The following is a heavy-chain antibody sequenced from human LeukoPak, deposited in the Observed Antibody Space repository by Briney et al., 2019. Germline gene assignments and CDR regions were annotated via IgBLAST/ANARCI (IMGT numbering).Heavy chain of an antibody. CDR2: IGTAGDP. CDR1: GLTFSSYD. D-gene: IGHD5-18*01. J-gene: IGHJ4*02. Sequence: GSLRLSCAASGLTFSSYDMHWVRQATGKGLEWVSAIGTAGDPYYPGSVKGRFTISRENAKNSLYLQMNSLRAEDTAVYYCAKEGLPKATASIDYWGQGTLVTVSS. V-gene: IGHV3-13*05. CDR3: AKEGLPKATASIDY.